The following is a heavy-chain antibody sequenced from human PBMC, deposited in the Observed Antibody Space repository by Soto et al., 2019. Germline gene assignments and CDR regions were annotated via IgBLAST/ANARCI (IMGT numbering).Heavy chain of an antibody. CDR1: GDTFSSYA. V-gene: IGHV1-69*08. CDR2: IITVLGTT. J-gene: IGHJ6*02. CDR3: ARRRYCGYDCYHKHYYGMDV. D-gene: IGHD2-21*01. Sequence: QIQLVQSGAELKMTGSSVKVSCRASGDTFSSYAVNWVRQAPGRGLEWMGRIITVLGTTDYAQKFKGRVTVTAEKTTNTVYMELSSLRSEDTAVYYCARRRYCGYDCYHKHYYGMDVWGQGTTVTVAS.